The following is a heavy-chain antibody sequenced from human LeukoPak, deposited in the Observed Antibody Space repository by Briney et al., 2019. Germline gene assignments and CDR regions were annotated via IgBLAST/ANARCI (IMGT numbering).Heavy chain of an antibody. J-gene: IGHJ4*02. CDR1: GGSFSGYY. CDR3: PRASSRGYFDY. D-gene: IGHD3-10*01. V-gene: IGHV4-34*01. Sequence: SETLSLTCAVYGGSFSGYYWSWIRQPPGKGLEWIGEINHSGSTNYNPSLKSRVTISVDTSKNQFSLKLSSVTAADTAVYYCPRASSRGYFDYWGQRTLVTVSS. CDR2: INHSGST.